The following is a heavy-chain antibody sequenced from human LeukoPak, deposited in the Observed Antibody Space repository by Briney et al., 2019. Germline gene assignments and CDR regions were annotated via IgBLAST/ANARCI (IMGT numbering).Heavy chain of an antibody. CDR1: GYTFTSYY. J-gene: IGHJ1*01. Sequence: ASVKVSCKASGYTFTSYYMHWVRQAPGQGLEWMGIINPSGGSTSYAQKFQGRVTMTRDTSTSTVYMELSSLRSEDTAVYYCARQGGSYSSSWSLHHWGQGTLVTVSS. V-gene: IGHV1-46*01. CDR3: ARQGGSYSSSWSLHH. D-gene: IGHD6-13*01. CDR2: INPSGGST.